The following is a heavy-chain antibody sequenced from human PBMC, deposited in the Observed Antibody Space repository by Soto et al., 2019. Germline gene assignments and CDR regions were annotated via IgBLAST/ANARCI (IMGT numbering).Heavy chain of an antibody. CDR2: IHYSAST. CDR3: ARHAKGYYASGSYDYWFDP. CDR1: VGSISSSSYY. J-gene: IGHJ5*02. V-gene: IGHV4-39*01. D-gene: IGHD3-10*01. Sequence: PSETVSLTCTVSVGSISSSSYYWGWIRQPPGKGLEYIGSIHYSASTYYSPSLKSRVSISVDTSKNQFSLRLSSVTAADTAIYYCARHAKGYYASGSYDYWFDPWGQGTLVTAS.